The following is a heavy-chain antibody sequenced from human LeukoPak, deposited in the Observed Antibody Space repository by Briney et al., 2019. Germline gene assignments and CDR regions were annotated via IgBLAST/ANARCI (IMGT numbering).Heavy chain of an antibody. CDR1: GLTVNSNY. CDR3: AKDLYTGSWYYGMDV. D-gene: IGHD6-6*01. J-gene: IGHJ6*02. Sequence: GGSLRLSCAATGLTVNSNYMSWVRQAPGKGLEWVSVFYNGINTYYADSVKGRFTISRDNSKNTLYLQMNSLRAEDTAVYYCAKDLYTGSWYYGMDVWGQGTTVTVSS. V-gene: IGHV3-53*01. CDR2: FYNGINT.